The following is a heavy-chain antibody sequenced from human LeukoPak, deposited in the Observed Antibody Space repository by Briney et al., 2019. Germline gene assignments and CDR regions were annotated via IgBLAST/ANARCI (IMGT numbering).Heavy chain of an antibody. CDR3: ARLLWFGEPYFDY. CDR1: GYTFTSYY. J-gene: IGHJ4*02. D-gene: IGHD3-10*01. Sequence: ASVKVSCKASGYTFTSYYMHWVRQAPGQGLEWMGIINPSGGSTSYAQKFQGRVTMTRDMSTSTVYMELSSLRSGDTAVYYCARLLWFGEPYFDYWGQGTLVTVSS. CDR2: INPSGGST. V-gene: IGHV1-46*01.